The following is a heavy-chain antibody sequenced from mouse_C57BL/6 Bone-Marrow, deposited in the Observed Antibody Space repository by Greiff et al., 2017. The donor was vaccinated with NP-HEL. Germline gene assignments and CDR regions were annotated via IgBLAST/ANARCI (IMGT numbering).Heavy chain of an antibody. J-gene: IGHJ2*01. V-gene: IGHV7-3*01. CDR2: IRNKANGYTT. Sequence: EVKVVESGGGLVQPGGSLSLSCAASGFTFTDYYMSWVRQPPGKALEWLGFIRNKANGYTTEYSASVKGRFTISRDNSQSILYLQMNALRAEDSATYYCASLGSSFDYWGQGTTLTVSS. D-gene: IGHD1-1*01. CDR1: GFTFTDYY. CDR3: ASLGSSFDY.